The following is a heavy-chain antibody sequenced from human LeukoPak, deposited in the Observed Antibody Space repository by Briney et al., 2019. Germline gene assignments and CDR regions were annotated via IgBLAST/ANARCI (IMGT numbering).Heavy chain of an antibody. Sequence: GGSLRLSCAASGFTFSSYSMNWVRQAPGNGLEWVSSISSSSSYIYYADSVKGRFTISRDNAKNSLYLQMNSLRAEDTAVYYCARDKGHIVVVVAAIDAFDIWGQGTMVTVSS. CDR3: ARDKGHIVVVVAAIDAFDI. V-gene: IGHV3-21*01. CDR2: ISSSSSYI. D-gene: IGHD2-15*01. J-gene: IGHJ3*02. CDR1: GFTFSSYS.